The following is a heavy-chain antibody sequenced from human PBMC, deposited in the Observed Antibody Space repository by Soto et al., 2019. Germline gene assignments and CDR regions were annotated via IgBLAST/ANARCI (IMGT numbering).Heavy chain of an antibody. J-gene: IGHJ1*01. Sequence: AGGSLRLSCAASGFTFSSYSMNWVRQAPGKGLEWVSSISSSSSYIYYADSVKGRFTISRDNAKNSLYLQMNSLRAEDTAVYYCARAVEMAHFQHWGQGTLVTVSS. CDR1: GFTFSSYS. CDR3: ARAVEMAHFQH. V-gene: IGHV3-21*01. CDR2: ISSSSSYI.